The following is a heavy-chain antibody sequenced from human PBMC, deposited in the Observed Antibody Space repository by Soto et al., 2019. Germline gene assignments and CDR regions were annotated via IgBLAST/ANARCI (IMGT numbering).Heavy chain of an antibody. V-gene: IGHV4-34*01. Sequence: SSETVSLTCAVYGGSVNGYYWNWIRQPPGKGLGWIGEINHTGGTHYNPSLKSRVTMSVDTSKNQFSLRLSSVTAADTAIYYCATRITVFGLLIPPFDPWGQGTQVTVSS. CDR2: INHTGGT. J-gene: IGHJ5*02. CDR1: GGSVNGYY. CDR3: ATRITVFGLLIPPFDP. D-gene: IGHD3-3*01.